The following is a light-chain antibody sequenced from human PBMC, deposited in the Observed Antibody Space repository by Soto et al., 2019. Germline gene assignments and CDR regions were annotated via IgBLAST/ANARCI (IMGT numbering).Light chain of an antibody. CDR1: QSISTY. CDR2: AAS. CDR3: QQCSGSPPYT. Sequence: DIQMTQSPSSLSASVGDTVTIACRASQSISTYLNWYQQKPGKAPRLLIYAASDLQTGVPSRFSGSGSGTDFTLTISSLQPEDFATYYCQQCSGSPPYTFGQGTKLEMK. J-gene: IGKJ2*01. V-gene: IGKV1-39*01.